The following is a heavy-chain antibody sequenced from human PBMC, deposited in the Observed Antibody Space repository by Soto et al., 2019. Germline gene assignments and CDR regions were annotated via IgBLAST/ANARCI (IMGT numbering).Heavy chain of an antibody. CDR1: GYTFSSYG. J-gene: IGHJ4*02. CDR2: INAYNGNT. Sequence: ASVKVSCKASGYTFSSYGISWVRQAPGQGLEWMGWINAYNGNTIYAERLQGRVTMTTDTSTSTAYMDLRSLRSDDTAVYYCARGPIAVVANFDFWGQGTLVTVSS. V-gene: IGHV1-18*01. D-gene: IGHD6-19*01. CDR3: ARGPIAVVANFDF.